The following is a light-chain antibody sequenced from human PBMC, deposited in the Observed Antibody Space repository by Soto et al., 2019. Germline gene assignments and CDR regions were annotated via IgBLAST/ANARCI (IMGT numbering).Light chain of an antibody. J-gene: IGLJ2*01. CDR1: SSDVGGYNY. V-gene: IGLV2-14*01. Sequence: QSALTQPASVSGSPGQSITISCTGTSSDVGGYNYVSWYQQYPGEAPKLMIYDVSNRPSGVSNRFSGSKSGNTASLTISGLQAEEEADYYCSSYTSSSTLVVFGGGTKLTVL. CDR2: DVS. CDR3: SSYTSSSTLVV.